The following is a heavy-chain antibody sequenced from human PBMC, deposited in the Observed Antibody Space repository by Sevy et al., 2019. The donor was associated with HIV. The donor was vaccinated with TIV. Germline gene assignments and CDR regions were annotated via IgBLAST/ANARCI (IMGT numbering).Heavy chain of an antibody. CDR1: XXXXSSSSYX. CDR3: AXERXXXSXXXXX. CDR2: XXXXGST. J-gene: IGHJ4*01. Sequence: HSETLXLTCXVSXXXXSSSSYXWXXIXQXPXKGLXXXXXXXXXGSTYYNPSLKSRVTISVDTSKNQFSLKVSSVTAADTAVYYCAXERXXXSXXXXXXGXGTLVTVSS. V-gene: IGHV4-39*02.